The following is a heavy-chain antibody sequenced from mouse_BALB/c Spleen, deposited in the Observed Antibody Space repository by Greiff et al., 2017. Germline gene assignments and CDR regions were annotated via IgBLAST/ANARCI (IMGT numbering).Heavy chain of an antibody. CDR1: GYTFTDYE. Sequence: VQLQQSGAELVRPGASVTLSCKASGYTFTDYEMHWVKQTPVHGLEWIGAIDPETGGTAYNQKFKGKATLTADKSSSTAYMELRSLTSEDSAVYYCTRGVTATPYWGQGTLVTVSA. J-gene: IGHJ3*01. CDR3: TRGVTATPY. V-gene: IGHV1-15*01. CDR2: IDPETGGT. D-gene: IGHD1-2*01.